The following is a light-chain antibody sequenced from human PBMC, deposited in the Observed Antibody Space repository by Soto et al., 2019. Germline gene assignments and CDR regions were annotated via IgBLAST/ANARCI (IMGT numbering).Light chain of an antibody. CDR2: EVT. V-gene: IGLV2-14*01. CDR3: SSYSATNTLV. Sequence: QSVLTQPASVSGSPGQSITISCTGTSSDVGDYPYVSWYQQHPGEVPKLIIYEVTNRPSGVTSRFSGSKSENTAPLTISGLQAEDEADYYCSSYSATNTLVFGGGTKVTVL. CDR1: SSDVGDYPY. J-gene: IGLJ1*01.